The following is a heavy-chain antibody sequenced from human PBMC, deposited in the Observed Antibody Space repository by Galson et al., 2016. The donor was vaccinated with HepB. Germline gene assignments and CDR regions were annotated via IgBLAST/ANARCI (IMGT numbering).Heavy chain of an antibody. CDR1: GFTFSSYG. J-gene: IGHJ4*02. D-gene: IGHD6-19*01. Sequence: SLRLSCAASGFTFSSYGMHWVRQAPGKGLEWVAVIWYDGNNKYYADSVKGRFTISRDNSKKMLYLQMNSLRAEDTAIYYCAKDLLPSGAGREVYFDYWGQGTLVTVSS. CDR2: IWYDGNNK. CDR3: AKDLLPSGAGREVYFDY. V-gene: IGHV3-33*06.